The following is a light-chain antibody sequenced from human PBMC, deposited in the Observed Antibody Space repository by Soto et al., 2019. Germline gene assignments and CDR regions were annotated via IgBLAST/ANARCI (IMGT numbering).Light chain of an antibody. J-gene: IGKJ4*01. Sequence: IAMTQSPSSVSASVGDRVTITCRASQDIRSRLAWYQHKPGKAPNLLIYSATTLQSGVPHRFSGSGSGTYFTLTLSNLQPEDFPTYYCQQANILPPVFGGGTRVEI. V-gene: IGKV1-12*01. CDR1: QDIRSR. CDR2: SAT. CDR3: QQANILPPV.